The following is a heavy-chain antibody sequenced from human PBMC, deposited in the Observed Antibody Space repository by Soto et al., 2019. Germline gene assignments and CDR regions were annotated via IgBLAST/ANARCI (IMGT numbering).Heavy chain of an antibody. CDR1: GFTFSNSA. V-gene: IGHV1-58*01. CDR2: IVVGSGKT. J-gene: IGHJ4*02. CDR3: AAVPYYDDVSNYFDY. Sequence: QMQLVQSGPEVKKPGTSVKVSCKASGFTFSNSAVQWGRQARGQRLEWIGRIVVGSGKTDSAQKVQERVTITRDMSTSTAYMELSSLRSENTAVYYCAAVPYYDDVSNYFDYWGQGTLVTVYS. D-gene: IGHD3-22*01.